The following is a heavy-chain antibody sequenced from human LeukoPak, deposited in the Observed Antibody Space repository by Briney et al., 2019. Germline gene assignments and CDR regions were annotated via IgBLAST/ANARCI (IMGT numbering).Heavy chain of an antibody. CDR3: ARGRDGDPAFDI. CDR2: TYSGGTT. Sequence: PGGSLRLSCAASGFTISNNYMTWVRQAPGEGLDWVSVTYSGGTTYYADSVKGRFTISRDNSKNTLYLQMNSLRAEDTAVYYCARGRDGDPAFDIWGQGTMVTVSS. J-gene: IGHJ3*02. V-gene: IGHV3-66*01. CDR1: GFTISNNY. D-gene: IGHD5-24*01.